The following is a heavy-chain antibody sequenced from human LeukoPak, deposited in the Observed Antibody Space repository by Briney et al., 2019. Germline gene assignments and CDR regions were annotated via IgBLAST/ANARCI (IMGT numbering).Heavy chain of an antibody. D-gene: IGHD2-15*01. CDR1: GGSIRSSY. V-gene: IGHV4-59*08. J-gene: IGHJ3*02. Sequence: SETLSLTCTVSGGSIRSSYWSWMRQPPGKGLEWIGCIHYSGSTNYNPSLKSRVTISVDTSKNQFSLKLSSVTAADTAVYYCARFGMVAATADAFDIWGQGTMVTVSS. CDR3: ARFGMVAATADAFDI. CDR2: IHYSGST.